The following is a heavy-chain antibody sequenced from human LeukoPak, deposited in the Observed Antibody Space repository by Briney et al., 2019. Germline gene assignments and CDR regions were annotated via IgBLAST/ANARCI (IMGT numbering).Heavy chain of an antibody. CDR2: IYKTGTT. D-gene: IGHD3-3*02. CDR3: ARFTAFNYYYAMDV. V-gene: IGHV4-59*01. CDR1: GVPIGSYS. J-gene: IGHJ6*01. Sequence: SETLSLTCTVSGVPIGSYSWSWVRQSPGKGLEWIASIYKTGTTEYNPSLKSRVTISPGASNQQGWSLRLSSVTAADTAVYFCARFTAFNYYYAMDVWGQGTTVIV.